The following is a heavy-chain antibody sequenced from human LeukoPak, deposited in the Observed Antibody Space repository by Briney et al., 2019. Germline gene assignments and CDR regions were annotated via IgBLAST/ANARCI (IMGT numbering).Heavy chain of an antibody. J-gene: IGHJ6*02. D-gene: IGHD2-15*01. CDR1: GGSFSGYY. Sequence: MSSETLSLTCAVYGGSFSGYYWSWIRQPPGKGLEWIGEINHSGSTNYNPSLKSRVTISVDTSKNQFSLKLSSVTAADTAVYYCARDRKRAYCSGGSCSPNYYYYGMDVWGQGTTVTVSS. CDR3: ARDRKRAYCSGGSCSPNYYYYGMDV. CDR2: INHSGST. V-gene: IGHV4-34*01.